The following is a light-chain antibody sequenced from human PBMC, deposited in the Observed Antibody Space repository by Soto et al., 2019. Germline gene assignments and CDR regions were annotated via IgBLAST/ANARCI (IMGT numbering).Light chain of an antibody. V-gene: IGKV3-20*01. CDR3: QQYDRLAT. J-gene: IGKJ1*01. Sequence: EIVLTQSPGTLSLSPGERATLSCRASQSVSSSYLALYQQKPGQAPRLLIYGASSRPTGLPDRFSGSGSGTDFTLTISRLEPEDFAVYYCQQYDRLATFGPGTKVEIK. CDR2: GAS. CDR1: QSVSSSY.